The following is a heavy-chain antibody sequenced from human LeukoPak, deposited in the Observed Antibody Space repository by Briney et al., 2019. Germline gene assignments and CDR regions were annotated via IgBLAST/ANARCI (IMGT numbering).Heavy chain of an antibody. J-gene: IGHJ4*02. CDR1: GYTFTSYD. CDR2: MNPNSGNT. CDR3: ARWAFIGVTDDY. V-gene: IGHV1-8*01. D-gene: IGHD3-10*01. Sequence: ASVKVSCKASGYTFTSYDINWVRQAAGQGLEWMGWMNPNSGNTGYAQKFQGRVTMTRNTSISTAYMELSSQRSEDTAVYYCARWAFIGVTDDYWGQGTLVTVSS.